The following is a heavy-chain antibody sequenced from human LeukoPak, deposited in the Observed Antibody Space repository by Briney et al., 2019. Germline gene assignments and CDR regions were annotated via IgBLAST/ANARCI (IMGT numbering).Heavy chain of an antibody. J-gene: IGHJ4*01. Sequence: GGSLRLSCAASGFTFSSYAFHWVRQAPGKGLEWVALISDHESGSSEYYADSVKGRFTISRDNSKNTLWLQMNSLRDEDTAVYYCAKPTDPVHDGYSHYWGQGTLVTVSS. D-gene: IGHD1-1*01. CDR3: AKPTDPVHDGYSHY. CDR2: ISDHESGSSE. CDR1: GFTFSSYA. V-gene: IGHV3-30-3*02.